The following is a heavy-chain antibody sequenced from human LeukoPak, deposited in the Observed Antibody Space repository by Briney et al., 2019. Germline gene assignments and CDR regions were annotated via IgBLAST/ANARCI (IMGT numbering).Heavy chain of an antibody. J-gene: IGHJ4*02. CDR2: ISGSGGST. CDR1: GFTFSTYS. V-gene: IGHV3-23*01. Sequence: GRSLRLSCAASGFTFSTYSMNWVRQAPGEGLEWVSSISGSGGSTYYADSVKGRFTISRDNSKNTLSLQINSLRAEGTAVYYCAKDGRGVDYFDYWGQGTLVTVSS. D-gene: IGHD2-8*01. CDR3: AKDGRGVDYFDY.